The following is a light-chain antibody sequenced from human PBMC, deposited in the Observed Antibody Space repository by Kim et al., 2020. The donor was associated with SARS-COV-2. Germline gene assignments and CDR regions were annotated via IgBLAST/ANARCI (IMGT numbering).Light chain of an antibody. CDR1: SSDVGGYNY. CDR3: CSYGGSNNYV. CDR2: EVG. Sequence: QSALTQPPSASGSPGQSVTISCTGTSSDVGGYNYVSWYQQHPGKAPKLMIYEVGMRPSGVPDRFSGSKSGNTAFLIVSGLQAEDEADYYCCSYGGSNNYVFGTGTKVTVL. J-gene: IGLJ1*01. V-gene: IGLV2-8*01.